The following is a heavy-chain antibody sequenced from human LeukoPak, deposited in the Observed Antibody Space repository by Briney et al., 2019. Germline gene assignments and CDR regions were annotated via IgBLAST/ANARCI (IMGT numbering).Heavy chain of an antibody. CDR3: ARFPYSGISHYFDY. CDR2: VFHSGST. D-gene: IGHD1-26*01. CDR1: GGSISGYY. J-gene: IGHJ4*02. V-gene: IGHV4-59*01. Sequence: SETLSLTGTVSGGSISGYYWSWIRLPPGKGLEWIGYVFHSGSTNYNPSLKSRVTISVDTSKNQFSLKVTSVIAADTAVYFCARFPYSGISHYFDYWGQGALVTVSS.